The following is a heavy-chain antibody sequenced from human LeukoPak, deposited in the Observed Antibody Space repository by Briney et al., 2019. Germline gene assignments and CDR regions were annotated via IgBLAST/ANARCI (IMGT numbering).Heavy chain of an antibody. CDR2: ISSSGSTI. D-gene: IGHD3-22*01. Sequence: GGSLRLSCAASGFTFSDYYMSWIRQAPGKGLEWVSYISSSGSTIYYADSVRGRFTISRDKAKNSLYLQMNSLRAEDTAVYYCARDTPPYDSSGYYYPMDVWGKGTTVTVSS. V-gene: IGHV3-11*01. CDR3: ARDTPPYDSSGYYYPMDV. CDR1: GFTFSDYY. J-gene: IGHJ6*04.